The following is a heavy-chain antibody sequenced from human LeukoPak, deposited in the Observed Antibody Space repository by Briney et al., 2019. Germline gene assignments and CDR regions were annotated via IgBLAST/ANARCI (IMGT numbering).Heavy chain of an antibody. CDR2: ISAYNGNT. V-gene: IGHV1-18*01. J-gene: IGHJ4*02. CDR3: ARDGSYSTPFDY. CDR1: GYTFTSYA. Sequence: ASVTVSCKASGYTFTSYAMNWVRQPPGQGLEWMGWISAYNGNTNYAQKLQGRVTMTTDTSTSTAYMELRRLRSDDTAVYYCARDGSYSTPFDYWGQGTLVTVSS. D-gene: IGHD1-26*01.